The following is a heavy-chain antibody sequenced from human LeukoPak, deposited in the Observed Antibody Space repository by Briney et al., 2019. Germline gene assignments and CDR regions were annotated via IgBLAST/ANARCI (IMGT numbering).Heavy chain of an antibody. Sequence: PGGSLRLFCAASGFTFSSYAMHWVRQAPGKGLEWVAVISYDGSNKYYADSVKGRFTISRDNSKNTLYLQMNSLRAEDTAVYYCARDALGEVEPYYYYYGMDVWGQGTTVTVSS. CDR1: GFTFSSYA. D-gene: IGHD1-14*01. CDR3: ARDALGEVEPYYYYYGMDV. J-gene: IGHJ6*02. V-gene: IGHV3-30-3*01. CDR2: ISYDGSNK.